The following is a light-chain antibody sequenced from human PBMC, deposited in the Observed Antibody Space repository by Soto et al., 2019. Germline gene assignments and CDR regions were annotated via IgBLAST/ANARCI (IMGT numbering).Light chain of an antibody. V-gene: IGLV1-44*01. CDR1: SSNIGTNT. J-gene: IGLJ2*01. Sequence: QSVLTQPPSASGTPGQRVTISCSGSSSNIGTNTVICYQQLPGAAPKLLIYSDNQRPSGVPDRFAGSKAGTSASLAISGLQSEDEADYYCAAWDVSLVVFGGGTKLIVL. CDR3: AAWDVSLVV. CDR2: SDN.